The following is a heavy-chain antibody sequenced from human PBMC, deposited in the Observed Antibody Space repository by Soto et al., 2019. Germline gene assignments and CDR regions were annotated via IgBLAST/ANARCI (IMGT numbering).Heavy chain of an antibody. J-gene: IGHJ6*02. CDR3: ARRYCSSASCPRNYYGMDV. CDR1: GCNFANYW. V-gene: IGHV5-10-1*01. Sequence: GESLKISCQGSGCNFANYWISWVRQTPGKGLEWMGRIDPIDSYTNYSPSFQGHVTISADKSISTAYLQWSSLKASDTAMYYCARRYCSSASCPRNYYGMDVWGQGTTVTVSS. D-gene: IGHD2-2*01. CDR2: IDPIDSYT.